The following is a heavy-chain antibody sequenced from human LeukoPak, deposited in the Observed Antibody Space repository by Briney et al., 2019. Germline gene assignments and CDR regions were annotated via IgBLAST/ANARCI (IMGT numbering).Heavy chain of an antibody. V-gene: IGHV4-30-4*01. CDR3: ARDIVGTTAGGDYYGIDV. Sequence: PSQTLSLTCTVSGGSISSRDYRWNWIRQPPGKGLEWIGSIYHNGNTFYKASLKSRASISLDTSKHQFSLKLTSVTAADTAVYYCARDIVGTTAGGDYYGIDVWGQGTTVTVSS. D-gene: IGHD1-26*01. CDR1: GGSISSRDYR. CDR2: IYHNGNT. J-gene: IGHJ6*02.